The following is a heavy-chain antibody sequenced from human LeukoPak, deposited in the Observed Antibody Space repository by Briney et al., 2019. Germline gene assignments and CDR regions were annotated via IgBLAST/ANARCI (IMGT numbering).Heavy chain of an antibody. CDR2: MYYRGST. CDR1: GASISSGAYY. J-gene: IGHJ4*02. D-gene: IGHD6-19*01. V-gene: IGHV4-61*08. CDR3: ARFPPSIAVAGHNDY. Sequence: PGETLSLTCTVSGASISSGAYYWSWVRQRPGKGLEWIGYMYYRGSTNYNPSLKRRVIFSVDASNTQFSLKLRSVTSADTAVYYCARFPPSIAVAGHNDYWGQGTLVTVSS.